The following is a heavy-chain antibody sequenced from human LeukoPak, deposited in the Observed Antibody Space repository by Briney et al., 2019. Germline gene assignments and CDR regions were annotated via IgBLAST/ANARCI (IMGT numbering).Heavy chain of an antibody. Sequence: GGSLRLSCAASGFTFSSYWMSWVRQAPGKGLEWVANIKQDGSEKYYVDSVKGRFTISRDNAKNSLYLQMNSLRAEDTAVYYCARLRVWGSYYGFFDYWGQEPLVTVSS. CDR3: ARLRVWGSYYGFFDY. CDR1: GFTFSSYW. D-gene: IGHD3-16*01. J-gene: IGHJ4*02. CDR2: IKQDGSEK. V-gene: IGHV3-7*03.